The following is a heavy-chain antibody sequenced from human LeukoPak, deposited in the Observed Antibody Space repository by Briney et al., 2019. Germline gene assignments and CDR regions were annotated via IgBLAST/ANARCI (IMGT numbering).Heavy chain of an antibody. CDR3: AKDRGTQYYYYGMDV. CDR1: GFTFSSYG. V-gene: IGHV3-30*18. D-gene: IGHD3-10*01. CDR2: ISYDGSNK. Sequence: PGGSLRLSCAASGFTFSSYGMHWVRQAPGKGLEWVAVISYDGSNKYYADSVKGRFTISRDNSKNTLYLQMNSLRAEDTAVYYCAKDRGTQYYYYGMDVWGQETTVTVSS. J-gene: IGHJ6*02.